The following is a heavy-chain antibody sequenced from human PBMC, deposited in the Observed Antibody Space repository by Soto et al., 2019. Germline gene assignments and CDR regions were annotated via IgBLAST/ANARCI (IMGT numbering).Heavy chain of an antibody. V-gene: IGHV1-58*02. CDR2: IVVGSGNT. CDR1: GYTFTSYG. CDR3: ARGGPGYYYDSSGYMI. Sequence: SVKVSCKASGYTFTSYGISWVRQARGQRLEWIGWIVVGSGNTNYAQKFQERVTITRDMSTSTAYMELSSLRSEDTAVYYCARGGPGYYYDSSGYMIWGQGTMVTVSS. D-gene: IGHD3-22*01. J-gene: IGHJ3*02.